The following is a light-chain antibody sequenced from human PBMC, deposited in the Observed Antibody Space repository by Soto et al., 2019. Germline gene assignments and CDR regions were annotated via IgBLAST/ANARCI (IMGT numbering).Light chain of an antibody. Sequence: ALTQPTSVSGSPGQSISISCTGNHNDIGTYDYVSWYQQHPGRAPRLLIHGVTTRASGISDRFSASKSGLTASLTISGLQPEDEADYYCSSFTSNRIYVFGPGTKLTVL. CDR1: HNDIGTYDY. CDR2: GVT. V-gene: IGLV2-14*03. CDR3: SSFTSNRIYV. J-gene: IGLJ1*01.